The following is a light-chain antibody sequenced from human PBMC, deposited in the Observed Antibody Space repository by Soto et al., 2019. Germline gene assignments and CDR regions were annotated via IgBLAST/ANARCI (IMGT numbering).Light chain of an antibody. CDR1: QSISSW. V-gene: IGKV1-5*01. CDR3: QQYNSYLIT. Sequence: DIQMTQSPSTLSASVGDRVTITCRARQSISSWLAWYEQKPGKAPKLLIYDASSMEIGVPSRFSRSGSGTEFTLTISSLQPDDFATYYCQQYNSYLITFGQGTRLEIK. J-gene: IGKJ5*01. CDR2: DAS.